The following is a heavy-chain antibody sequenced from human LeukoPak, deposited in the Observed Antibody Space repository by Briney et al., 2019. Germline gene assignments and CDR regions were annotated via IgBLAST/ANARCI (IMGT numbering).Heavy chain of an antibody. CDR1: GFTFSSYA. J-gene: IGHJ1*01. D-gene: IGHD2-15*01. CDR2: ISGRGDST. Sequence: PGGSLRLSCAASGFTFSSYAMSWVRQAPGKGPEWVSAISGRGDSTYYADSVKGRFTISRDNSKNTLYLQINTLRAEDTAVYYCAKDPGGFVVTPIRYFQHWGQGTLVTVSS. V-gene: IGHV3-23*01. CDR3: AKDPGGFVVTPIRYFQH.